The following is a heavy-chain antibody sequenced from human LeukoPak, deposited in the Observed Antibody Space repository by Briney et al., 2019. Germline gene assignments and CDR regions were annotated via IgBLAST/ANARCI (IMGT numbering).Heavy chain of an antibody. D-gene: IGHD3-10*01. CDR3: ANWYFYGSGNSPRRGPPFDY. Sequence: SETLSLTCAVYGGSFTGYYWSWIRQPPGKGLEWIGEINQSGRTNYNPSLKSRVTISADTSKNQFSLMLSTVIAADTAVYYCANWYFYGSGNSPRRGPPFDYWGQGTLVTVSS. J-gene: IGHJ4*02. V-gene: IGHV4-34*01. CDR2: INQSGRT. CDR1: GGSFTGYY.